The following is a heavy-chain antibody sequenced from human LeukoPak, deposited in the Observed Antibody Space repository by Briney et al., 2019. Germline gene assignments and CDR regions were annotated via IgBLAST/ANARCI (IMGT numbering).Heavy chain of an antibody. D-gene: IGHD3-22*01. CDR2: IKSDGST. CDR3: ARAPSEIGGYYPEYFRH. J-gene: IGHJ1*01. Sequence: PGGSLRLSCAASGFTFSTYWMHWVRQAPGKGLVWVSRIKSDGSTNYADSVKGRFTISRDNANNTLSPQMNSLRPEDTGVYYCARAPSEIGGYYPEYFRHWGQGTLVTVSS. CDR1: GFTFSTYW. V-gene: IGHV3-74*01.